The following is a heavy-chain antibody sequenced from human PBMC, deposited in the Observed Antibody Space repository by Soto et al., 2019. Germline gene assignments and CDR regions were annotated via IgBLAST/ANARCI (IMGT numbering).Heavy chain of an antibody. Sequence: PSETLSLTCAVSGDSIISIYHWAWIRQAPGKGLEWIASIYHSGTTYYNPSVKSRVTISVDTSKNQFSLKLSSVTAADTAVYYCARDTSGSLDDAFDIWGQGTMVTVSS. D-gene: IGHD1-26*01. V-gene: IGHV4-38-2*02. CDR1: GDSIISIYH. CDR2: IYHSGTT. CDR3: ARDTSGSLDDAFDI. J-gene: IGHJ3*02.